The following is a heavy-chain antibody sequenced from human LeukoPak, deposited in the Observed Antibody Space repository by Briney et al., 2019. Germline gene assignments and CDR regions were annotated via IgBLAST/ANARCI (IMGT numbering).Heavy chain of an antibody. CDR2: IYSGDST. CDR3: AKDPAGLYYYDSSGYFDY. D-gene: IGHD3-22*01. CDR1: GFTVSSNY. J-gene: IGHJ4*02. Sequence: GGSLRLSCAASGFTVSSNYMSWVRQAPGKGLEWVSVIYSGDSTYYADSVKGRFTISRDNSKNTLYLQMNSLRAEDTAVYYCAKDPAGLYYYDSSGYFDYWGQGTLVTVSS. V-gene: IGHV3-53*01.